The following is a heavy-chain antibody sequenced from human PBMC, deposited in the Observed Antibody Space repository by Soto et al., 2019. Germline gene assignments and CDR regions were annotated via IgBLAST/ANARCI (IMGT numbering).Heavy chain of an antibody. V-gene: IGHV3-33*01. Sequence: QGQVVESGGGVVQPGRSLRLSCAASGFIFSTYAMHWVRQAPGKGLEWVAAIWWDGSEKYYADSVKGRFTISRDNSRNTLYLQMNSLRAEDTAVYYCATSRPPDPHGFDSWGQGTLVTGSS. CDR1: GFIFSTYA. J-gene: IGHJ4*02. CDR2: IWWDGSEK. CDR3: ATSRPPDPHGFDS.